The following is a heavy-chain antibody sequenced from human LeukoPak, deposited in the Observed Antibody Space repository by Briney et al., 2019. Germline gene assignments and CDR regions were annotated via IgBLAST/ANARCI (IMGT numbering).Heavy chain of an antibody. Sequence: PSETLSLTCAVYGGSFSGYYWSWIRQPPGKGLEWIGEINHSGSTNYNPSLKSRVTISVDTSKNQFSLTAADTAVYYCARGMVTTETNWFDPWGQGTLVTVSS. CDR1: GGSFSGYY. J-gene: IGHJ5*02. V-gene: IGHV4-34*01. CDR2: INHSGST. D-gene: IGHD4-17*01. CDR3: ARGMVTTETNWFDP.